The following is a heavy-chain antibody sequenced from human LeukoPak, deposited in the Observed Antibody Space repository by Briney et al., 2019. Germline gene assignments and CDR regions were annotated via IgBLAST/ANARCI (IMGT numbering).Heavy chain of an antibody. J-gene: IGHJ5*02. V-gene: IGHV3-23*01. D-gene: IGHD6-19*01. CDR3: AKDKVAVAGYRWFDP. Sequence: GGSLRLSCAASGFTFSSYGMSWVRQALGKGLEWVSAISGSGGSTYYADSVRGRFTISRDNSKNTLYLQMNSLRAEDTAVYYCAKDKVAVAGYRWFDPWGQGTLVTVSS. CDR1: GFTFSSYG. CDR2: ISGSGGST.